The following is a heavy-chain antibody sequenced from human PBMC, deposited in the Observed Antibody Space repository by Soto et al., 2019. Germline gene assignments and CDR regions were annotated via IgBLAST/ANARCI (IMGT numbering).Heavy chain of an antibody. CDR1: GFTFSSHA. CDR3: AKSVDDFWSGFWGAFDS. Sequence: EVPLLESGGGLVQPGGSLRLSCAASGFTFSSHAMAWVRQAPGVGPEWVSAISGSDGRSFHADSVKGRFTISRDNTKNTLYLQMNSLRAEDTALYYCAKSVDDFWSGFWGAFDSWGQGTLVTVSS. D-gene: IGHD3-3*01. J-gene: IGHJ4*02. V-gene: IGHV3-23*01. CDR2: ISGSDGRS.